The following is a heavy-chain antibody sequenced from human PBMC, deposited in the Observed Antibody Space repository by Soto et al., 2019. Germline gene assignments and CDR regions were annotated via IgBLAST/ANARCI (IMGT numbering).Heavy chain of an antibody. D-gene: IGHD6-6*01. CDR2: IYYSGST. V-gene: IGHV4-61*01. CDR1: GGSVSSGSYY. J-gene: IGHJ6*02. Sequence: QVQLQESGPGLVKPSETLSLTCTVSGGSVSSGSYYWSWIGQPPGKGLEWIGYIYYSGSTNYNPSLNSRVTISVDTSKNQFSLKLSSVTAADTAVYYCARDRYSSSSRYYCVMDVWGQGTTVTVSS. CDR3: ARDRYSSSSRYYCVMDV.